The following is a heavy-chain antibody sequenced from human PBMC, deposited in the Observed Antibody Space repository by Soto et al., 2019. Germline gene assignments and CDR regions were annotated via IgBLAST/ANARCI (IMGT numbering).Heavy chain of an antibody. Sequence: SETLSLTCTVSGGSISSGGYYWSWIRQHPGKGLEWIGYIYYSGSTYYNPSLKSRVTISVDTSKNQFSLKLSSVTAADTAVYYCASHVDSSCWCADYWRHRTLVTVSS. D-gene: IGHD6-13*01. CDR2: IYYSGST. V-gene: IGHV4-31*03. CDR3: ASHVDSSCWCADY. J-gene: IGHJ4*03. CDR1: GGSISSGGYY.